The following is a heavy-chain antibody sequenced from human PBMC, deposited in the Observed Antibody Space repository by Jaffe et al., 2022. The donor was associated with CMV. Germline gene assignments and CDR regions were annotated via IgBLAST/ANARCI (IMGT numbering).Heavy chain of an antibody. D-gene: IGHD2-2*01. Sequence: QVQLQESGPGLVKPSETLSLTCTVSGGSISNYYWSWIRQSPGKGLEWIGSIYYSESPTYNPSRSTNFNPSLKSRVTISLATSKNQFSLKLTSVTAADTAIYYCARHGGCSSTRCYSSDWFDPWGQGTLVAVSS. CDR1: GGSISNYY. V-gene: IGHV4-59*01. J-gene: IGHJ5*02. CDR3: ARHGGCSSTRCYSSDWFDP. CDR2: IYYSESPTYNPSRST.